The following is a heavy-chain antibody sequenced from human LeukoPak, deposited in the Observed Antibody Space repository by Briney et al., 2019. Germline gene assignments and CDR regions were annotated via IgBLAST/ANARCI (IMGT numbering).Heavy chain of an antibody. CDR2: IRYDGSNK. Sequence: GGSLRLSCAASGFTFSSYGMHRVRQAPGKGLEWVAFIRYDGSNKYYADSVKGRFTISRDNSKSTLYLQMNSLRAEDTAVYYCARGDSGYDYVHYFDYWGQGTLVTVPS. CDR3: ARGDSGYDYVHYFDY. D-gene: IGHD5-12*01. J-gene: IGHJ4*02. CDR1: GFTFSSYG. V-gene: IGHV3-30*02.